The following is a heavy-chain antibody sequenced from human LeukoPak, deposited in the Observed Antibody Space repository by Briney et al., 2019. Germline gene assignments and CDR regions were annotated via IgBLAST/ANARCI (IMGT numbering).Heavy chain of an antibody. Sequence: SETLSLTCTVSGYSISSGFYWGWIRQTPGKGLEWIGRIHYSGRTYDNPSLKSRVTISLDTSKNQFSLRLSSVTAADTAVYYCARGFRGPNFDYWGQGTLVTVSS. CDR3: ARGFRGPNFDY. CDR1: GYSISSGFY. V-gene: IGHV4-38-2*02. D-gene: IGHD3-10*01. J-gene: IGHJ4*02. CDR2: IHYSGRT.